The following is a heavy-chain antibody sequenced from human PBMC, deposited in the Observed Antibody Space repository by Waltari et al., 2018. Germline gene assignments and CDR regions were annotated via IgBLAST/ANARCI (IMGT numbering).Heavy chain of an antibody. CDR2: IWYDGSNK. V-gene: IGHV3-33*01. J-gene: IGHJ4*02. D-gene: IGHD3-3*01. Sequence: QVQLVESGGGVVQPGRSLRLSCAASGFTFSSYGMHWVRQAPGKGLEWVAVIWYDGSNKYYAESVKGRFTISRDNSKNTLYLQMNILRAEDTAVYYCARGPGFWSGYYSFDYWGQGTLVTVSS. CDR1: GFTFSSYG. CDR3: ARGPGFWSGYYSFDY.